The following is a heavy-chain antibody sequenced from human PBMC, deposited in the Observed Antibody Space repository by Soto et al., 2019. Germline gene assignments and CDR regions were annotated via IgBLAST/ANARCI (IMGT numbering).Heavy chain of an antibody. CDR1: GFTFSSHA. CDR3: AKRLGFGSGSYSVDL. Sequence: GGSLRLSCAASGFTFSSHAMSWVRQSPGKGLEWVSAISDGGAFTYYAPSVKGRFTISRDNSKNTLYLQLNSLRADDTALYYCAKRLGFGSGSYSVDLWGQGTLVTVFS. CDR2: ISDGGAFT. J-gene: IGHJ4*02. V-gene: IGHV3-23*01. D-gene: IGHD3-10*01.